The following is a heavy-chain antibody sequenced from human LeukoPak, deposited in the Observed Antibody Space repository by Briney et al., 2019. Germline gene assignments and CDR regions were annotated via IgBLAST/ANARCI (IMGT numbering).Heavy chain of an antibody. D-gene: IGHD5-12*01. CDR2: IKQDGSEK. CDR1: GFSFSTYW. Sequence: GGSLRLSCAASGFSFSTYWMSWVRQAPGKGLEWVANIKQDGSEKSYVDSVKGRFTISRDNTKNSLYLEINSLRAEDTAVYYCARVSGYNALGWFDPWGQGTLVTVSS. CDR3: ARVSGYNALGWFDP. J-gene: IGHJ5*02. V-gene: IGHV3-7*04.